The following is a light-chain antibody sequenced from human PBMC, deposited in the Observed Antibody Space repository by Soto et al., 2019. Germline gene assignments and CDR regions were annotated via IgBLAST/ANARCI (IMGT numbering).Light chain of an antibody. Sequence: DVVMTQSPLSLPVTLGQPASISCRSSQSLEYSDGNTYLNWFHQRPGQSPRRLIYKVSKRDSGVPDRFSGSGSGTDFTLKISRVEAEDVGIYYCMQNTHWPPRTFGQGTKVEIK. V-gene: IGKV2-30*01. J-gene: IGKJ1*01. CDR1: QSLEYSDGNTY. CDR3: MQNTHWPPRT. CDR2: KVS.